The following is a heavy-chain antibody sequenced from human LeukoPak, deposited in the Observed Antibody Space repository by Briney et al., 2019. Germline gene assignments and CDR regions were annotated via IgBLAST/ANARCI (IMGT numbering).Heavy chain of an antibody. CDR2: INHSGSS. D-gene: IGHD4-17*01. Sequence: PSETLSLTCAVYGVSFSGYYWSWIRQPPGKGLEWIGEINHSGSSNYNPSLKSRVTISVDTSKNQFSLKLSSVTAADTAVYYCARGKYGDYLIDYWGQGTLVTVSS. V-gene: IGHV4-34*01. CDR3: ARGKYGDYLIDY. J-gene: IGHJ4*02. CDR1: GVSFSGYY.